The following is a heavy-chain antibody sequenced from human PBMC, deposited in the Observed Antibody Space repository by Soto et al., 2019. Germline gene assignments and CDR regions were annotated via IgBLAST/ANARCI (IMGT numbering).Heavy chain of an antibody. J-gene: IGHJ6*02. CDR3: AASIFYYGMDV. Sequence: PGASLKISCKGSGYTFTSYWIGWVRQMPGKGLEWMGIIYPGDSDTKYNPSFQGQVTISADKSITTTYLRWTSLKASDTAIYYCAASIFYYGMDVWGQGTTVTSP. CDR2: IYPGDSDT. V-gene: IGHV5-51*01. CDR1: GYTFTSYW.